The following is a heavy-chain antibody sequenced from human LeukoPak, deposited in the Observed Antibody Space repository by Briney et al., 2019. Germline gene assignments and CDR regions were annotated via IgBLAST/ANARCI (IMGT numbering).Heavy chain of an antibody. Sequence: RWASVKVSCKASGYTFTSYDINWVRQATGQGLEWMGWMNPNSGNTGYAQKFQGRVTMTRNTSISTAYMELSSLRSEDTAVYYCARVEGYCSSTSCYHDAFGIWGQGTMVTVSS. D-gene: IGHD2-2*01. CDR2: MNPNSGNT. CDR1: GYTFTSYD. CDR3: ARVEGYCSSTSCYHDAFGI. J-gene: IGHJ3*02. V-gene: IGHV1-8*01.